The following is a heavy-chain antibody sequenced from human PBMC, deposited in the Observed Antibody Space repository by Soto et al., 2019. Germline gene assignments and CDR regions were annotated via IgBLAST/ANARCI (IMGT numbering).Heavy chain of an antibody. Sequence: QLQLQESGPGLVKPSETLSLTCTVSGGSISSSSYYWGWIRQPPGKGLEWIGSIYYSGSTYYNQSLKSLVTISVDTSKNQYSLKLSSVTDADTAVYYCARLTPAISISDHWGQGTLVTVSS. D-gene: IGHD2-15*01. J-gene: IGHJ4*02. CDR2: IYYSGST. CDR1: GGSISSSSYY. CDR3: ARLTPAISISDH. V-gene: IGHV4-39*01.